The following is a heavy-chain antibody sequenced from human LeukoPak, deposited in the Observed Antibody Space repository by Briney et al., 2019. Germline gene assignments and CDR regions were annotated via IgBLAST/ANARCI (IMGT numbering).Heavy chain of an antibody. D-gene: IGHD5-12*01. J-gene: IGHJ4*01. CDR1: GFTFSSYA. CDR3: ARQGYDSGFDY. CDR2: ISGSGGST. Sequence: GGSLRLSCAASGFTFSSYAMSWVRQAPGKGREWVSAISGSGGSTYYAGSVKGRFTISRDNSKNTLYLQMNSLRADDTAVYYCARQGYDSGFDYWGHGTMVTVSS. V-gene: IGHV3-23*01.